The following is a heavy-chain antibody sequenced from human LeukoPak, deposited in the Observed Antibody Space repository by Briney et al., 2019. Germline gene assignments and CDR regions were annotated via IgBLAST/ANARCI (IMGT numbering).Heavy chain of an antibody. Sequence: GGSLRLSCAASGFTFSNYAVTWVRQAPGKGLEWVSTIRIGGGTTYYADSVKGRFTISRDNAKNSLYLQMNSLRAEDTAVYYCAREIPSSTDLFDYWGQGTLVTVSS. D-gene: IGHD2-2*01. J-gene: IGHJ4*02. CDR1: GFTFSNYA. V-gene: IGHV3-23*01. CDR2: IRIGGGTT. CDR3: AREIPSSTDLFDY.